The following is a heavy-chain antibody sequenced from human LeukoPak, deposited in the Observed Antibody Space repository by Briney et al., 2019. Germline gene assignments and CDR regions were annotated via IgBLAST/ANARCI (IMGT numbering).Heavy chain of an antibody. V-gene: IGHV3-66*04. D-gene: IGHD6-19*01. Sequence: GGSLRLSCVASAFTFSSYSMNWVRQAPGKGLEWVSVIYSGGSTYYADSVKGRFTISRDNSKNTLYLQMNSLRAEDTAVYYCASQLWLVEGIFDYWGQGTLVTVSS. CDR1: AFTFSSYS. CDR2: IYSGGST. J-gene: IGHJ4*02. CDR3: ASQLWLVEGIFDY.